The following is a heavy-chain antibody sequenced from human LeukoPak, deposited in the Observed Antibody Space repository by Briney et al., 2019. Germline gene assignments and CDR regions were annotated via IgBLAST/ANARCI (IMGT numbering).Heavy chain of an antibody. D-gene: IGHD3-9*01. CDR3: ARDEARTGYIHY. CDR2: IYISGTT. Sequence: TSETLSLTCTVSGGSISSYYWSWVRQTAGKGLEWIGRIYISGTTNYNPSLKSRVTMSLDTSKNKLSLRLTSVTAADTAVYYCARDEARTGYIHYWGQGTLITVSS. V-gene: IGHV4-4*07. CDR1: GGSISSYY. J-gene: IGHJ4*02.